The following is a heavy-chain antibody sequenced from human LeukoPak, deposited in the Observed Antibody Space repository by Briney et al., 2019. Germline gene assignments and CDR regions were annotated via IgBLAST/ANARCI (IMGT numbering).Heavy chain of an antibody. D-gene: IGHD2-2*01. Sequence: SETLSLTCTVSGYSISSGYYWGWIRQPPGKGLEWIGSIYHSGSTYYNPSLKSRVTISVDTSKNQFSLKLSSVTAADTAVYYCATDRRGAVPQRGQGTLVTVSS. CDR1: GYSISSGYY. J-gene: IGHJ4*02. V-gene: IGHV4-38-2*02. CDR3: ATDRRGAVPQ. CDR2: IYHSGST.